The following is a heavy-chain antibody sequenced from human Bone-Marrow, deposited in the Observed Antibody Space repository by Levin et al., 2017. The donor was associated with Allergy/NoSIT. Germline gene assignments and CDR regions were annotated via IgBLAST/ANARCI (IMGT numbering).Heavy chain of an antibody. V-gene: IGHV4-39*01. CDR1: GGSIISGTNS. D-gene: IGHD1-1*01. CDR2: FHYSGNT. Sequence: SPTLSLPCPVSGGSIISGTNSWGWVRQTPGTRLEWIGAFHYSGNTYYNPSFMSRVTVSVDASRNQVSLTMNSVIAADTAIYYCVRQPTGYPNWFDPWGRGTLVTVSS. J-gene: IGHJ5*02. CDR3: VRQPTGYPNWFDP.